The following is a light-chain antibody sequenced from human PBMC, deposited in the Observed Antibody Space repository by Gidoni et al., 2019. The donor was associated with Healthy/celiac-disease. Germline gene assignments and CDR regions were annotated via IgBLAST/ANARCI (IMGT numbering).Light chain of an antibody. CDR2: EVS. CDR1: SSDVGGYNY. V-gene: IGLV2-8*01. Sequence: QSALTQPPSASGSPGQSVTISCTGTSSDVGGYNYVSWYQQHPGKAPKLMIYEVSKRPSGVPDRFSGFKSGNTASLTVSGLQAEDEADYYCSSYAGSPVFGEGTKLTVL. J-gene: IGLJ2*01. CDR3: SSYAGSPV.